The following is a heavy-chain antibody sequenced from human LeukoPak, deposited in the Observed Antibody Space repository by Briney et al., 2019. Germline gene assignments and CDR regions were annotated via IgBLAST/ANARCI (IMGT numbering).Heavy chain of an antibody. J-gene: IGHJ5*02. Sequence: GSLRLSCAASGFTFKIYAMSWVRLAPGKGLQWVASMCGSAGCTFYADSVKGRFTISRDNSKNTLYLQMNSLRAEDTAIYYCARDRPNYHESDGHYYNRDGDHWGQGTLVTVSS. V-gene: IGHV3-23*01. CDR3: ARDRPNYHESDGHYYNRDGDH. CDR2: MCGSAGCT. CDR1: GFTFKIYA. D-gene: IGHD1-14*01.